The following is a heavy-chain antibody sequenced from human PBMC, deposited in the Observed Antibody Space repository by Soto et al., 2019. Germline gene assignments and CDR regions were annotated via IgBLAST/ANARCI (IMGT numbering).Heavy chain of an antibody. D-gene: IGHD3-3*01. Sequence: QVQLQESGPGLVKPSQTLSLTCTVSGGSINSGDYYWSWIRQTPGKGLEWIGYVYYSGRTYYNPSLKSRLSMTIDTSKKQFSLKLDSVTAADTAVYHCGREVASSSRFGVVTNTFDPWGLRTLVTVSS. J-gene: IGHJ5*02. V-gene: IGHV4-30-4*01. CDR1: GGSINSGDYY. CDR3: GREVASSSRFGVVTNTFDP. CDR2: VYYSGRT.